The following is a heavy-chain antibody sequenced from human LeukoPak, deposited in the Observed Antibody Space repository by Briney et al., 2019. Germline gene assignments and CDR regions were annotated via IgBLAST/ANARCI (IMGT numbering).Heavy chain of an antibody. CDR3: AREPHGDTEGSFDY. CDR2: ISSSSSYI. J-gene: IGHJ4*02. CDR1: GFTFSSFG. V-gene: IGHV3-21*01. D-gene: IGHD4-17*01. Sequence: PGGSLRLSCAASGFTFSSFGMNWVRQAPGKGLEWVSSISSSSSYIYYADSVKGRFTISRDNAKNSLYLQMNSLRAEDTAVYYCAREPHGDTEGSFDYWGQGTLVTVSS.